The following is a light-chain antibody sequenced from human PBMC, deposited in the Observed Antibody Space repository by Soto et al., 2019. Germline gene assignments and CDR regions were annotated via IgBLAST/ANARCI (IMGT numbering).Light chain of an antibody. CDR2: GTS. J-gene: IGKJ5*01. CDR1: QSVSSNY. Sequence: EIVLTPSPGTLSLSPGERATLSCRAGQSVSSNYLAWYQQKPGQAPRLLIYGTSNRATGIPDRFAGSGSGTDLTLTISSLEPEDFAVYYCEQYGSSPPSITFGQGTRREIK. V-gene: IGKV3-20*01. CDR3: EQYGSSPPSIT.